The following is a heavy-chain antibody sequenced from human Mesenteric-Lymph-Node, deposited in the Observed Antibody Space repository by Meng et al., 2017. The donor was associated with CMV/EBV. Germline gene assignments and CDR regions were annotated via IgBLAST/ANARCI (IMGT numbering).Heavy chain of an antibody. D-gene: IGHD6-19*01. Sequence: GGSLRLSCAASGFTFSDHHLDWVAQIPGKGPEGVGRIRNKANSYITDYAASVKGRFTISRDDSENTLFLQMNSLTTEDTAVYYCARGSHSSGWSLLFDSWGQGTLVTVSS. J-gene: IGHJ4*02. CDR3: ARGSHSSGWSLLFDS. CDR1: GFTFSDHH. CDR2: IRNKANSYIT. V-gene: IGHV3-72*01.